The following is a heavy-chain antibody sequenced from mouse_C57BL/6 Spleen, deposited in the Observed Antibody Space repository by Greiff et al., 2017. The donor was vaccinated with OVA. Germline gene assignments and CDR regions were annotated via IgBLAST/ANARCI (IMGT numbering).Heavy chain of an antibody. J-gene: IGHJ2*01. CDR1: GYTFTSYW. CDR3: ARAPWDY. Sequence: QVQLQQPGAELVKPGASVKLSCKASGYTFTSYWMHWVKQRPGQGLEWIGMIHPNSGSTNYNEKFKGKATLTSDTSSSTAYMQLSSLTSEDSAIYFCARAPWDYWGQGTTLTVSS. CDR2: IHPNSGST. V-gene: IGHV1-64*01.